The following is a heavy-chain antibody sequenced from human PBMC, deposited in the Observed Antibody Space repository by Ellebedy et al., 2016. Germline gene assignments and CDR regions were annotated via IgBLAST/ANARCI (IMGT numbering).Heavy chain of an antibody. Sequence: SETLSLXXTVSGGSVSSGSYYWSWIRQPPGKGLEWIGYIYYSGSTNYNPSLKSRVTISVDTSKNQFSLKLSSVTAADTAVYYCARGGDIVVVPARDAFDIWGQGTMVTVSS. D-gene: IGHD2-2*01. CDR3: ARGGDIVVVPARDAFDI. CDR2: IYYSGST. V-gene: IGHV4-61*01. CDR1: GGSVSSGSYY. J-gene: IGHJ3*02.